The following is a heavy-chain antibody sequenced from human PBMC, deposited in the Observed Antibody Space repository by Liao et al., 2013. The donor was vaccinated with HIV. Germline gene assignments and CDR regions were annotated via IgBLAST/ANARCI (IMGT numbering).Heavy chain of an antibody. CDR2: IYYTGST. CDR1: GGSISSDY. Sequence: QVQLQESGPGLVKPSETLSLTCTVSGGSISSDYWTWIRQAPGKGPEWIGYIYYTGSTNYNPSFASRITISVDTSKKHFSLKLTSVTAADTAVYYCARWFGNNYGIDSWGRGTRRSPSP. J-gene: IGHJ5*01. V-gene: IGHV4-59*01. CDR3: ARWFGNNYGIDS. D-gene: IGHD5-24*01.